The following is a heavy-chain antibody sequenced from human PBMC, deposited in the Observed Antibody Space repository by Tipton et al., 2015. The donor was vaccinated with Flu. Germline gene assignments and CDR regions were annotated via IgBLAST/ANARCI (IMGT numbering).Heavy chain of an antibody. D-gene: IGHD2-8*01. CDR1: GGSISSGGYY. CDR2: MYYSGST. CDR3: VRDVYGTDAFEI. J-gene: IGHJ3*02. Sequence: TLSLTCTVSGGSISSGGYYWSWIRQHPGKGLEWIGYMYYSGSTYYNPSLKSRVTISVDTSKNQFSLKLSSVTAADTAVYYCVRDVYGTDAFEIWGQGTKVTVS. V-gene: IGHV4-31*03.